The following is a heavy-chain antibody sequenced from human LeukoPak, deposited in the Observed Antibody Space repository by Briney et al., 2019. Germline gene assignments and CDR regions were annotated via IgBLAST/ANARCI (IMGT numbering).Heavy chain of an antibody. CDR2: ISYDGSNK. Sequence: SCKVSGYTLTELSMHWVRQAPGKGLEWVAVISYDGSNKYYADSVKGRFTISRDNSKNTLYLQMNSLRAEDTAVYYCTRAGGSGFSFDYWGQGTLVTVSS. CDR3: TRAGGSGFSFDY. CDR1: GYTLTELS. D-gene: IGHD3-10*01. J-gene: IGHJ4*02. V-gene: IGHV3-30-3*01.